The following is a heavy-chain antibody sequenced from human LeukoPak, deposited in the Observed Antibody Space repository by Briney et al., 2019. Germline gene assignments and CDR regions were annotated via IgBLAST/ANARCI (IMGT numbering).Heavy chain of an antibody. J-gene: IGHJ4*02. CDR3: AREYYFDNSGYYGVGDY. D-gene: IGHD3-22*01. V-gene: IGHV1-2*02. CDR1: GYTFTAYY. CDR2: FNPNSGGT. Sequence: GASVKVSCEASGYTFTAYYIHWVRQAPGQGLEWMGWFNPNSGGTNYAQEFQGRVTMTRDTSISTAYMELSRLRSDDTAVYYCAREYYFDNSGYYGVGDYWGQGTLVTVSS.